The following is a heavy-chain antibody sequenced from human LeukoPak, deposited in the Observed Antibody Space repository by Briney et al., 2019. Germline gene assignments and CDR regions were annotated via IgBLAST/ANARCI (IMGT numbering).Heavy chain of an antibody. D-gene: IGHD4-11*01. J-gene: IGHJ6*02. V-gene: IGHV4-59*01. CDR1: GGSITTYY. CDR2: MYYSGST. Sequence: SETLSLTCTVSGGSITTYYWSWIRQPPGKGLEWIGYMYYSGSTNYNPSLKSGVTISADTSKNQFSLKLSSVTAADTAVYYCARSNSNFYYYGMDVWGQGTTVTVSS. CDR3: ARSNSNFYYYGMDV.